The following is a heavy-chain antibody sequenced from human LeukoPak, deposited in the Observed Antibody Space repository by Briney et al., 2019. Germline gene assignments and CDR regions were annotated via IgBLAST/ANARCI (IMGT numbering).Heavy chain of an antibody. CDR1: GGSISRYY. V-gene: IGHV4-59*08. D-gene: IGHD3-22*01. J-gene: IGHJ5*02. CDR3: ARGYYYDNSGYQP. Sequence: PETLSLTCTVSGGSISRYYWNWIRQPPGKGLEWIGYIYYSGSTNHNPSLNSRVTISVDTSKNQFSLKLSSVTAADTAVYYCARGYYYDNSGYQPWGQGTLVTVSS. CDR2: IYYSGST.